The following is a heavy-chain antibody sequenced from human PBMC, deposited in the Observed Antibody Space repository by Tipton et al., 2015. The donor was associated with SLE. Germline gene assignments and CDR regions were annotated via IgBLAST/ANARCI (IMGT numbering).Heavy chain of an antibody. J-gene: IGHJ4*02. D-gene: IGHD2-15*01. V-gene: IGHV1-8*01. CDR2: MNPNSGNT. CDR1: GYTFSSYD. Sequence: QVQLVQSGPEVKKPGASVKVSCKASGYTFSSYDINWVRQATGQGLEWMGWMNPNSGNTGYAQKFQGRVTMTRSTSISTAYMELSSLRSEDTAVYYCARVRRSGVICPSLGYWGQGTLVTVSS. CDR3: ARVRRSGVICPSLGY.